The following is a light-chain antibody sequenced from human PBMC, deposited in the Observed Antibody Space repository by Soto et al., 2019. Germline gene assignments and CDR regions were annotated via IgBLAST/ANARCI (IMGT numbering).Light chain of an antibody. CDR3: TSTAGSNNGV. V-gene: IGLV2-8*01. CDR1: SSDVGGYNY. J-gene: IGLJ3*02. CDR2: EVS. Sequence: QSALTQPPSASGSPGQSVTISCTGTSSDVGGYNYVSWYQQHPGKAPKLMIYEVSKRPSGVPDRFSGSKSGNTASLTVAGLHAEYEADYYCTSTAGSNNGVFGGGTKLTVL.